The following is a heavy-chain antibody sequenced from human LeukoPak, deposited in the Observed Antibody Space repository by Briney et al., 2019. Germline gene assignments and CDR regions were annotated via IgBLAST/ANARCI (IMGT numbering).Heavy chain of an antibody. D-gene: IGHD1-26*01. CDR2: ISWNSGSI. V-gene: IGHV3-9*01. CDR3: ANAIGQWELAYYFDY. J-gene: IGHJ4*02. CDR1: GFTFDDYA. Sequence: GRSLRLSCAASGFTFDDYAMHWVRQAPGKGLEWVSGISWNSGSIGYADSVKGRFTISRDNAKNSLYLQMNSLRAEDTALYYCANAIGQWELAYYFDYWGQGTLVTVSS.